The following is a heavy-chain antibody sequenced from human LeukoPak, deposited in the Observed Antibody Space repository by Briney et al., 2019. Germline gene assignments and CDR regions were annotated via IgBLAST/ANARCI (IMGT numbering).Heavy chain of an antibody. Sequence: SETLTLTCTVSGDSISNYYWSWIRQPPGKGLEWIGYIYYTGSTYYNPSLKSRVTMSVDTSKNQFSLKLNSVTAADTAVYYCARGAEREPAAIGWFDPWGQGTLVTVSS. J-gene: IGHJ5*02. CDR1: GDSISNYY. CDR3: ARGAEREPAAIGWFDP. V-gene: IGHV4-59*01. D-gene: IGHD2-2*01. CDR2: IYYTGST.